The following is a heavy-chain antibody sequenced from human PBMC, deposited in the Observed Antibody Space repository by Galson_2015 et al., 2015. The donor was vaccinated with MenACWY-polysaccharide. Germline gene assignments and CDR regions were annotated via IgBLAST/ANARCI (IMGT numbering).Heavy chain of an antibody. Sequence: SLRLSCAASGFTFSDQYMDWVRQAPGKGLDWVGRVRKKANGYTTEYAASVTGRFTISRDDSKNSLYLQMNSLKTEDTAVYYCVRVDDGGFFLGYWGQGTLVTVSS. CDR2: VRKKANGYTT. CDR3: VRVDDGGFFLGY. J-gene: IGHJ4*02. V-gene: IGHV3-72*01. D-gene: IGHD2-15*01. CDR1: GFTFSDQY.